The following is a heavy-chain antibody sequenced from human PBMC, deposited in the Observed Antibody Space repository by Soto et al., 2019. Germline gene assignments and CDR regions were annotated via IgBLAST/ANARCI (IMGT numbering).Heavy chain of an antibody. CDR3: AKGQGVLGP. V-gene: IGHV4-59*08. J-gene: IGHJ5*02. CDR1: GGSISSYY. D-gene: IGHD3-16*01. CDR2: ISYSGST. Sequence: QVPLQESGPGLVKPSETVSLTCTVSGGSISSYYWCWIRQPPGKGLEWIWYISYSGSTNYNPSLNSRVTTSVDTSKKHFSLKLSSVAAADTAVYYCAKGQGVLGPWGQGTLVTVSS.